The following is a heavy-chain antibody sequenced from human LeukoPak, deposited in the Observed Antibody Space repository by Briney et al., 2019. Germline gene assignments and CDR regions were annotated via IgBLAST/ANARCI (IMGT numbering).Heavy chain of an antibody. V-gene: IGHV4-34*01. D-gene: IGHD3-10*01. CDR1: GGSFSGYY. CDR3: AGGVTIVRGTSKHFDY. J-gene: IGHJ4*02. Sequence: PSETLSPTCAVYGGSFSGYYWSWTRQPPGKGLEWIGEINHSGSTNYNPSLKSRVTISVDTSKNQFSLKLSSVTAADTAVYYCAGGVTIVRGTSKHFDYWGQGTLVTVSS. CDR2: INHSGST.